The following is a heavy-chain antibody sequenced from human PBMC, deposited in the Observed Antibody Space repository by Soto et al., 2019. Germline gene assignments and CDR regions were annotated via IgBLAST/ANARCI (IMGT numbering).Heavy chain of an antibody. CDR1: GGSISSSTYY. J-gene: IGHJ4*02. D-gene: IGHD2-15*01. V-gene: IGHV4-39*01. CDR3: ARLPCSGSCFRGDY. CDR2: IFSRGTT. Sequence: QLQLQESGPGLVKPSETLSLTCTVSGGSISSSTYYWGWIRQPPGKGLEWIGSIFSRGTTYYNPSLKSIVTISVDTSKNQFSLKLSPVTAADTDVYYCARLPCSGSCFRGDYWGQGTLVTVSS.